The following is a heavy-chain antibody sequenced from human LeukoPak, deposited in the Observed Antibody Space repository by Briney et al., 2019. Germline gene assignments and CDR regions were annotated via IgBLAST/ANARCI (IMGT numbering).Heavy chain of an antibody. CDR2: ISSSSSTI. CDR1: GFTFSSYS. J-gene: IGHJ4*02. V-gene: IGHV3-48*02. Sequence: PGGSLRLSCAASGFTFSSYSMNWVRQAPGKGLEWVSYISSSSSTIYYADSVKGRFTISRDNAKNSLYLQMNGLRDEDTAVYYCARGPAAIPWHLRFDYWGQGTLVSVSS. CDR3: ARGPAAIPWHLRFDY. D-gene: IGHD2-2*02.